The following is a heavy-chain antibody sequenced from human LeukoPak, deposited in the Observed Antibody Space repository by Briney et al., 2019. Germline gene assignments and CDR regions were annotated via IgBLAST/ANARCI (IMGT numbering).Heavy chain of an antibody. CDR3: ARDRVGATEGDAFDI. D-gene: IGHD1-26*01. CDR2: ISSSGITR. V-gene: IGHV3-48*02. Sequence: GSLRLSCAASTFTFSTYSMNWVRQAPGKGLEWVSYISSSGITRYYADSVKGRFTISRDNAKNSLYLQMNSLRDEDTAVYYCARDRVGATEGDAFDIWGQGTMVTVSS. CDR1: TFTFSTYS. J-gene: IGHJ3*02.